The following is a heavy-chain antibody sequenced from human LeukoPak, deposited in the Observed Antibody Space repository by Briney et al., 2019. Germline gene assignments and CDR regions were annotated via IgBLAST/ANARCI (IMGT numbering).Heavy chain of an antibody. CDR2: ISGSGGST. CDR1: GFTFSSYA. Sequence: GGSLRLSCAASGFTFSSYAMSWVRQAPGKGLEWVSAISGSGGSTYYADSVEGRFTISRDNSKNTLYLQMNSLRAEDTAVYYCAKVRDYDILTGYFDYWGQGTLVTVSS. V-gene: IGHV3-23*01. D-gene: IGHD3-9*01. J-gene: IGHJ4*02. CDR3: AKVRDYDILTGYFDY.